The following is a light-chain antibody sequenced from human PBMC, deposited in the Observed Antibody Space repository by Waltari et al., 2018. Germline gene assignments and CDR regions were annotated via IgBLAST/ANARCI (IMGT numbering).Light chain of an antibody. V-gene: IGLV1-44*01. J-gene: IGLJ1*01. CDR3: AAWDDSLDAYV. CDR1: RSNIDANT. CDR2: NNH. Sequence: QSVLTQPPSASGTPGQRVSISCSGSRSNIDANTVSWFQQLPGAAPTLLIYNNHRRPSGVPYRCSGSKSGTSASLAISGLQSGDEAEYYCAAWDDSLDAYVFGTGTKVTVL.